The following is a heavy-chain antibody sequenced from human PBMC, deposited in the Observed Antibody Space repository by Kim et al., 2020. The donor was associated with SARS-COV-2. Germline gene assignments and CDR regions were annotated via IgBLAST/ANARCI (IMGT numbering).Heavy chain of an antibody. CDR2: ISWNSGSI. CDR3: AKDQARHVDYYDSSGFGYYGMDV. CDR1: GFTFGDYA. Sequence: GGSLRLSCAASGFTFGDYAMHWVRQAPGKGLEWVSGISWNSGSIGYADSVKGRFTISRDNAKNSLYLQMNSLRAEDTALYYCAKDQARHVDYYDSSGFGYYGMDVWGQGTTVTVSS. D-gene: IGHD3-22*01. J-gene: IGHJ6*02. V-gene: IGHV3-9*01.